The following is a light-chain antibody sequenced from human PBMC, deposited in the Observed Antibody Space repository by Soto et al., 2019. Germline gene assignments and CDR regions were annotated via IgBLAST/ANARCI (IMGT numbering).Light chain of an antibody. CDR2: GNS. Sequence: QSALTQPPSVSGAPGPRVTISCTGSSSNIGAGYDVHWYQQLPGTAPKLLIYGNSNRPSGVPDRFSGSKSGTSASLAITGLQAEDEADYYCQSYDSSLTGSVFGTGTKLTVL. V-gene: IGLV1-40*01. CDR3: QSYDSSLTGSV. CDR1: SSNIGAGYD. J-gene: IGLJ1*01.